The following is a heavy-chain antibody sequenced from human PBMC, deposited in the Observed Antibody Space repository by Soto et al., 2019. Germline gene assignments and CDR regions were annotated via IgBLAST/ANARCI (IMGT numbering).Heavy chain of an antibody. CDR2: INHSGST. J-gene: IGHJ6*03. Sequence: SETLSLTCAVYGGSFSGYYWSWIRQPPGKGLEWIGEINHSGSTNYNPSLKSRVTISVDTSKNQFSLKLSSVTAADTAVYYCARGRGFPYYYYMDVWGKGTTVTVSS. CDR3: ARGRGFPYYYYMDV. CDR1: GGSFSGYY. D-gene: IGHD3-22*01. V-gene: IGHV4-34*01.